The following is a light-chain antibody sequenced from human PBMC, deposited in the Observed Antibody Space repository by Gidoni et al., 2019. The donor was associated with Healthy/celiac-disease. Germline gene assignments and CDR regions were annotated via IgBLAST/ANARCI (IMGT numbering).Light chain of an antibody. CDR3: QQYNNWPRT. CDR1: QSVSSN. CDR2: GAS. Sequence: ELVMTQSPATLSVSPGERATLSCRARQSVSSNLAWYQQKPGQAPRLLIYGASPRATGIPARFSGSGSGTEFTLTISSLQSEDFAVYYCQQYNNWPRTFXXXTKVEIK. V-gene: IGKV3-15*01. J-gene: IGKJ1*01.